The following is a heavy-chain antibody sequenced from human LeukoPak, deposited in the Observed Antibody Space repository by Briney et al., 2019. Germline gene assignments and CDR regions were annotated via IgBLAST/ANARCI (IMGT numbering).Heavy chain of an antibody. D-gene: IGHD6-25*01. V-gene: IGHV3-30*19. J-gene: IGHJ4*02. Sequence: XXXXXCXASGFAFSSYGIHWVRQAPGKGLEWVAFIRHDGSNKYYADSVKGGFTISRENAKKRMYLQMKREREEETDVNYCAXEVXRHLKAFDYWGQGTLVTVSS. CDR2: IRHDGSNK. CDR3: AXEVXRHLKAFDY. CDR1: GFAFSSYG.